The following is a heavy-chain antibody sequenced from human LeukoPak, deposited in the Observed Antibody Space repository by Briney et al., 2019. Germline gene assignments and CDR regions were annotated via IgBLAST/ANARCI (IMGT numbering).Heavy chain of an antibody. J-gene: IGHJ6*02. V-gene: IGHV1-46*01. CDR2: INPSGGST. D-gene: IGHD3-16*01. CDR3: ARVPRLGGPANGMDV. CDR1: GSTFTSYQ. Sequence: ASVKVSCKASGSTFTSYQMHWVRQAPGQGLEWMGIINPSGGSTTYAQKFQGRVTMTRDTSTSTVYMELSSLRSEDTAMYYCARVPRLGGPANGMDVWGQGTTVTVSS.